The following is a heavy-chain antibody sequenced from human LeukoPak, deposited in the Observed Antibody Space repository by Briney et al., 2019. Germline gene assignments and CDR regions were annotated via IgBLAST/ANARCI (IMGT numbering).Heavy chain of an antibody. CDR3: ARLTRLSTSPDRYYLDY. CDR1: GDSISSYY. D-gene: IGHD6-6*01. V-gene: IGHV4-4*09. J-gene: IGHJ4*02. Sequence: PSETLSLTCTVSGDSISSYYWSWIRQPPGKGLEWIGYIYASGGTNYIPSLKGRVTISIDTSKNQFSLKLSSVTAADSAVYYCARLTRLSTSPDRYYLDYWGQGTLVTVSS. CDR2: IYASGGT.